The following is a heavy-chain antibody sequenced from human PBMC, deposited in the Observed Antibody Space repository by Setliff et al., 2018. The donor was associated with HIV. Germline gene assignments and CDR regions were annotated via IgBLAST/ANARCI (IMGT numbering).Heavy chain of an antibody. V-gene: IGHV4-61*09. J-gene: IGHJ6*03. CDR1: GGSISSGSYY. CDR2: IYTSGST. D-gene: IGHD3-10*01. Sequence: SETLSLTCTVSGGSISSGSYYWGWIRQPAGKGLEWIGHIYTSGSTNFNPSLKSRVTISLDTSKTPFSLKVSSVTAADTAVYYCAREKPGGFGETPDYYYYMDVWGKGTTVTVSS. CDR3: AREKPGGFGETPDYYYYMDV.